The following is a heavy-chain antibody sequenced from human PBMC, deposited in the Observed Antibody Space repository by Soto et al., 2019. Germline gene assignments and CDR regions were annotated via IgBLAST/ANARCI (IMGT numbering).Heavy chain of an antibody. D-gene: IGHD3-10*01. CDR1: GYSFTSYW. CDR2: IDPSDSYT. V-gene: IGHV5-10-1*03. CDR3: ARLPNELLWFGEPTYYFDY. J-gene: IGHJ4*02. Sequence: EVQLVQSGAEVKKPGESLRISCKGSGYSFTSYWISWVRQMPGKGLEWMGRIDPSDSYTNYSPSFQGHVTISADKSISTAYLQWSSLKASDTAMYYCARLPNELLWFGEPTYYFDYWGQGTLVTVSS.